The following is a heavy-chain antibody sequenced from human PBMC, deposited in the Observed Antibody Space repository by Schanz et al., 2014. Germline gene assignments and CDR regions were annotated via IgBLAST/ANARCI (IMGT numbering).Heavy chain of an antibody. V-gene: IGHV3-23*04. J-gene: IGHJ4*02. CDR2: IAGDGGGP. CDR1: GFTFRRYG. CDR3: ASLYDREYFDY. D-gene: IGHD2-8*01. Sequence: EVHLVDSGGTLVQPGGSLRLSCVASGFTFRRYGMSWVRQAPGKGLEWVSVIAGDGGGPNYVDSVKGRFTISRDSSRNTLYLQMNSLRAEDTAVYYCASLYDREYFDYWGQGTLVTVSS.